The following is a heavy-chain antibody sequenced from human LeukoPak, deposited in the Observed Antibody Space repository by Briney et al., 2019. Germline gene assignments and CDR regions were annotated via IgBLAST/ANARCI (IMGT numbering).Heavy chain of an antibody. D-gene: IGHD3-22*01. CDR1: GYTFTGYY. CDR3: ARDYYYDSSGDAFDI. Sequence: PAASVKVSCKASGYTFTGYYMHWVRQAPGQGLEWMGWINPNSDGTNYAQKFQGRVTMTRDTSISTAYMELSRLRSDDTAVYYCARDYYYDSSGDAFDIWGQGTMVTVSS. CDR2: INPNSDGT. J-gene: IGHJ3*02. V-gene: IGHV1-2*02.